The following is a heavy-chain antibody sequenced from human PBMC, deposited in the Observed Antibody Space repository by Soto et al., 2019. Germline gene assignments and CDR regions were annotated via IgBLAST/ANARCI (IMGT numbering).Heavy chain of an antibody. CDR1: GGSFSGYY. CDR2: VNHSGST. Sequence: QVQLQQWGAGLLKPSETLSLTCAVYGGSFSGYYWSWIRQPPGKGLEWIGEVNHSGSTNYNPSLKNRVTISLDTSKNSFSLKLSSVTAADTALYFCARGDASWFYDFKSGWFDSWGQGTLVTVSS. CDR3: ARGDASWFYDFKSGWFDS. V-gene: IGHV4-34*01. J-gene: IGHJ5*01. D-gene: IGHD3-3*01.